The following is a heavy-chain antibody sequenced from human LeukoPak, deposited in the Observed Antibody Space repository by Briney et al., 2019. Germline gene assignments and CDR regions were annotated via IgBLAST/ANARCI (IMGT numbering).Heavy chain of an antibody. CDR3: ARGPASGSNFAWFDP. D-gene: IGHD3-10*01. CDR1: GGSLSHYY. J-gene: IGHJ5*02. Sequence: SETLSLTCAVYGGSLSHYYWSWIRQPPGKGLEWIGEINHSGSTNYNPSLKSRVTISVDMSKNQFSLELTSVTAADTAVYYCARGPASGSNFAWFDPWGQGTLVTVSS. CDR2: INHSGST. V-gene: IGHV4-34*01.